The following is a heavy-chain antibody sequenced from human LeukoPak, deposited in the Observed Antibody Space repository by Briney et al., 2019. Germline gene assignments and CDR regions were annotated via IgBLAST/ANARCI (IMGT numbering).Heavy chain of an antibody. Sequence: SETLSLTCTVSDYSISSGYGYYWGWIRQPPGKGLEWIGNIYHSGSTYYNPSLKSRVTISVDTSKNQFSLKLSSVTAADTAVYYCARLSGSYSLYYYYYYMDVWGKGTTVTVSS. D-gene: IGHD1-26*01. CDR2: IYHSGST. J-gene: IGHJ6*03. V-gene: IGHV4-38-2*02. CDR1: DYSISSGYGYY. CDR3: ARLSGSYSLYYYYYYMDV.